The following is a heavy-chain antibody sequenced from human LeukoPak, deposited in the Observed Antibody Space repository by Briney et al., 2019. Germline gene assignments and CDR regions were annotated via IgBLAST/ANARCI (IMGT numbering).Heavy chain of an antibody. CDR2: ITPTSSYI. D-gene: IGHD3-22*01. CDR1: GLTFSSYS. CDR3: ARLRRNNDNSGYYYYYDY. Sequence: PGGSLRLSCAASGLTFSSYSLNWVRQAPGKGLEWVSSITPTSSYIYYADSVKGRFTISRDNAKNSLYLQMNSLGAEDTAVYYCARLRRNNDNSGYYYYYDYWGQGTLVTVSS. V-gene: IGHV3-21*01. J-gene: IGHJ4*02.